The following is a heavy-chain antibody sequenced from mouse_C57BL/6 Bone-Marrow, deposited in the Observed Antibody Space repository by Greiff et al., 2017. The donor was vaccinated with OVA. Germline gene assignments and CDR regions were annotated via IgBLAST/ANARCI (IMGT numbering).Heavy chain of an antibody. V-gene: IGHV1-63*01. D-gene: IGHD1-1*01. J-gene: IGHJ1*03. Sequence: VQLQQSGAELVRPGTSVKMSCKASGYTFTNYWIGWAKQRPGHGLEWIGDIYPGGGYTNYNEKFKGKATLTADKSSSTAYMQFSSLTSEDSAIYYCARKGNYYGSSPHWYFDVWGTGTTVTVSS. CDR3: ARKGNYYGSSPHWYFDV. CDR1: GYTFTNYW. CDR2: IYPGGGYT.